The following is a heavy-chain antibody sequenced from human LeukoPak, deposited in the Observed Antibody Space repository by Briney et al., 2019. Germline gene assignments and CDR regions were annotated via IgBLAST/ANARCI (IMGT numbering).Heavy chain of an antibody. CDR1: GGSISSSSYY. Sequence: SETLSLTCTVSGGSISSSSYYWGWIRQPPGKGLEWIGSIYHSVSTYYNPSLKSRVTISVDTSKNQFSLKLSSVTAAGTAVYYCARPTGGYSYGIDYWGQGTLVTVSS. D-gene: IGHD5-18*01. V-gene: IGHV4-39*01. J-gene: IGHJ4*02. CDR2: IYHSVST. CDR3: ARPTGGYSYGIDY.